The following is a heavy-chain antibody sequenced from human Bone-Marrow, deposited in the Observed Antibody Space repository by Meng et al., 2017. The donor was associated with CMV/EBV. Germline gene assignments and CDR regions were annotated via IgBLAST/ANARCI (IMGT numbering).Heavy chain of an antibody. J-gene: IGHJ1*01. D-gene: IGHD4-11*01. V-gene: IGHV3-30*02. CDR1: GFIFSSYA. CDR2: IGHYGSE. CDR3: ARDHISTTVSPRYFQS. Sequence: GGSRRSSFAASGFIFSSYAMHWVRQAPGKGLEWVAFIGHYGSEVYADSVKGRVTISRDNSRNTVHLQMNNLRPEDTGLYYCARDHISTTVSPRYFQSWGQGPLVPVPS.